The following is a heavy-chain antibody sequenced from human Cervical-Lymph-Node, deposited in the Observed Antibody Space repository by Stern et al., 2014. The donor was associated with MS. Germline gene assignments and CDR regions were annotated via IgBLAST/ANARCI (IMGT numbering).Heavy chain of an antibody. J-gene: IGHJ4*02. CDR2: ISAYNGNT. CDR3: ARDPGYCSSTSCAREDY. V-gene: IGHV1-18*01. Sequence: DQLVESGAEVKKPGASVKVSCKASGYTFTSYGISWVRQAPGQGLEWMGWISAYNGNTNYAQKLQGRVTMTTDTSTSTAYMELRSLRSDDTAVYYCARDPGYCSSTSCAREDYWGQGTLVTVSS. CDR1: GYTFTSYG. D-gene: IGHD2-2*01.